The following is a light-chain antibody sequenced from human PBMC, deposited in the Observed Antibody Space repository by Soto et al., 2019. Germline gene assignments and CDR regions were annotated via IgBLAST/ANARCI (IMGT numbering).Light chain of an antibody. J-gene: IGLJ2*01. CDR1: TSNIGSYY. V-gene: IGLV1-47*01. Sequence: QAVVTQPPSASGTPGQRVTISCSGGTSNIGSYYVYWYLQLPGTAPKLLIYRDNQRPSGVPDRFSGSKSGTSASLAISGLRSEDEADYYCAAWDDSLSVHVVFGGGTKLTVL. CDR2: RDN. CDR3: AAWDDSLSVHVV.